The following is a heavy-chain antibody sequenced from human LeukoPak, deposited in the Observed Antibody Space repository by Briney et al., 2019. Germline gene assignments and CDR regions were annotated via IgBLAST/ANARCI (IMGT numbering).Heavy chain of an antibody. CDR2: IKADGSEK. V-gene: IGHV3-7*05. D-gene: IGHD1-26*01. J-gene: IGHJ4*02. Sequence: GGSLRLSCAASGITFNSCGMSWVRQPPGKGLEWVANIKADGSEKYYVDSVKGRFTISRDDAKRTVDLQMDNLRAEDTAIYYCAYRNNFEYWGQGALVTVSS. CDR3: AYRNNFEY. CDR1: GITFNSCG.